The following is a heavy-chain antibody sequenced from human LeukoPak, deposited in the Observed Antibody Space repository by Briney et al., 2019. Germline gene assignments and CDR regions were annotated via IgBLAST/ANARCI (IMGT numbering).Heavy chain of an antibody. J-gene: IGHJ4*02. CDR3: AREGPKYGDYFDY. CDR1: GYTFTSYA. Sequence: ASVKVSCKASGYTFTSYAMQWVRQAPGQRLEWMGWINAGNGNTKYSQKFQGRVTITRDTSASTAYMELSSLRSEDTAVYYCAREGPKYGDYFDYWGQGTLVTVSS. CDR2: INAGNGNT. D-gene: IGHD4-17*01. V-gene: IGHV1-3*01.